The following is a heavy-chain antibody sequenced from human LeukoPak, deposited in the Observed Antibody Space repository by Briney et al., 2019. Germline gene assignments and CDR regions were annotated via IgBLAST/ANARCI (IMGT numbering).Heavy chain of an antibody. CDR3: ARSDLALYYFDY. Sequence: SETLSLTCTVSGGSINSYYWSWIRQPPGKGLEWIGYIYYSGSTNYNPSLKSRVTISVDTSKNQFSLKLSSVTAADTAVYYCARSDLALYYFDYWGQGTLVTVSS. CDR1: GGSINSYY. V-gene: IGHV4-59*01. J-gene: IGHJ4*02. CDR2: IYYSGST.